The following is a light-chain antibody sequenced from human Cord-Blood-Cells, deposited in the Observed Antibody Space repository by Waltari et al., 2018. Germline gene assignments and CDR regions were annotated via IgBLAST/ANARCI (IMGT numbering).Light chain of an antibody. CDR1: QSVSSN. CDR2: GAS. Sequence: EIVMTQSPATLSVSPGERATLSCTASQSVSSNLAWYQQKPCQAPRLLIYGASTRATGIPARFSGSGYGTEFTLTISSLQSEDFAVYYCQQYNNWPLTFGGGTKVEIK. J-gene: IGKJ4*01. V-gene: IGKV3-15*01. CDR3: QQYNNWPLT.